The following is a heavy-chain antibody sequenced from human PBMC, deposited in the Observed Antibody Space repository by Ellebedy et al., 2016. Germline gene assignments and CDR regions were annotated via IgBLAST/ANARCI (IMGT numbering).Heavy chain of an antibody. Sequence: GGSLRLXXAASGFTFSSYAMSWVRQAPGKGLEWVSAISGSGDSTLYADSVKGRFTISRDNSKNTLYLQMNSLRAEDTALYYCAKGADDPRVYDYWGQGTLVTVSS. CDR1: GFTFSSYA. D-gene: IGHD3-16*01. V-gene: IGHV3-23*01. CDR2: ISGSGDST. J-gene: IGHJ4*02. CDR3: AKGADDPRVYDY.